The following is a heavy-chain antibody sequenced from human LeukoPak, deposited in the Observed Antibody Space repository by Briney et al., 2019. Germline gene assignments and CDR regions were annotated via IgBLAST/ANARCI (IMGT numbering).Heavy chain of an antibody. V-gene: IGHV3-49*03. D-gene: IGHD3-3*01. CDR3: SRGLRFPDV. CDR2: IRTKTYAGAT. CDR1: GYTFGDYA. J-gene: IGHJ6*04. Sequence: GGSLRLSCTVSGYTFGDYALTWFRQAPGKGLEWVGFIRTKTYAGATEYAASVKGRSTFSRDDSNSIAHLQMNGLKTEDTAVYYCSRGLRFPDVWGKGTTVTVSS.